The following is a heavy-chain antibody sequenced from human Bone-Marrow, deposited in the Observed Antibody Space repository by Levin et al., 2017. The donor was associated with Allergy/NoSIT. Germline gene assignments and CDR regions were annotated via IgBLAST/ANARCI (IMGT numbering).Heavy chain of an antibody. J-gene: IGHJ3*02. D-gene: IGHD3-22*01. V-gene: IGHV4-61*08. CDR2: MSYSGSA. Sequence: SETQSLTCTVSGASVSNGGYYWTWIRQTPGKGLEWIGYMSYSGSARYNPSLRSRVTIAEDTSTNQFSLNLTSVTASDTAMSFCARSPHSPDSSDDYYFGFDIWGQGTLVTVSS. CDR1: GASVSNGGYY. CDR3: ARSPHSPDSSDDYYFGFDI.